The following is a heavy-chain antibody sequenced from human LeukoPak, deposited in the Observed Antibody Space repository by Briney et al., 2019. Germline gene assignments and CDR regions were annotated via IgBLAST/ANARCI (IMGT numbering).Heavy chain of an antibody. CDR2: IWYDGSNK. Sequence: GRSLRLSCAASGFTFSNYGMHWVRQAPGRGLEWVALIWYDGSNKYYADSVKGRFTISRDNSNNALYLQMNSLRAEDTAVYYCGRIALGGQTVDYWGQGTLVTVSS. CDR3: GRIALGGQTVDY. J-gene: IGHJ4*02. V-gene: IGHV3-33*01. D-gene: IGHD3-16*01. CDR1: GFTFSNYG.